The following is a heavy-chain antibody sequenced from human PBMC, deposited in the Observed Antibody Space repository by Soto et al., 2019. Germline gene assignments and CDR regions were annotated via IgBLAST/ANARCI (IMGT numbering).Heavy chain of an antibody. D-gene: IGHD5-12*01. J-gene: IGHJ4*02. V-gene: IGHV3-23*01. CDR3: AKDIGRSGYEEIYFDY. CDR2: ISGSGGST. CDR1: GFTFSSYA. Sequence: EVQLLESGGGLVQPGGSLRLSCAASGFTFSSYAMSWVRQAPGKGLEWVSAISGSGGSTYYADSVKGRFTISRDNSKNTLYLQMNSLRAEDTAVYYCAKDIGRSGYEEIYFDYWGQGTLVTVSS.